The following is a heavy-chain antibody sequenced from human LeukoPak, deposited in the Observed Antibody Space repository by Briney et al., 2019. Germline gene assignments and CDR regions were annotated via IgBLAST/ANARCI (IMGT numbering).Heavy chain of an antibody. CDR2: INHSGST. J-gene: IGHJ6*03. CDR1: GGSFSGYY. D-gene: IGHD5-18*01. CDR3: ARCADVDTAMVEEGYYYYYYMDV. V-gene: IGHV4-34*01. Sequence: PSETLSLTCAVYGGSFSGYYWSWIRQPPGKGLEWIGEINHSGSTYYNPSLKSRVTISVDTSKNQFSLKLSSVTAADTAVYYCARCADVDTAMVEEGYYYYYYMDVWGKGTTVTVSS.